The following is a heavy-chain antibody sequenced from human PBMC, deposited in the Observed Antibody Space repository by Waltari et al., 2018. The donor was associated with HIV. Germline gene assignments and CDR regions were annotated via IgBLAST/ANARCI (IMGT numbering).Heavy chain of an antibody. J-gene: IGHJ4*02. CDR1: GFTFSSHW. CDR3: TREGVETTAPADY. Sequence: EVQLVESGGGLVQAGGSLRLSCAASGFTFSSHWMHWVRQAPGKGVVWVGRMNGDGSGTSYADSVRGRFSISRENAENSLHLHMNSVRPEDTGLYYCTREGVETTAPADYWGQGTLVTVSS. D-gene: IGHD4-17*01. CDR2: MNGDGSGT. V-gene: IGHV3-74*01.